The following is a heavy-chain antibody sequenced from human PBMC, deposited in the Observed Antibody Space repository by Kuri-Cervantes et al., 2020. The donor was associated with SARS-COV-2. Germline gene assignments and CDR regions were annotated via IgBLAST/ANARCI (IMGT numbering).Heavy chain of an antibody. Sequence: LSLTCAASGFTFSSYSMNWVRQAPGKGLEWVSVIYSGGSTYYADSVKGRFTVSRDNSKNTLYLQMNSLRAEDTAVYYCARLAVAGPEGRFDPWGQGTLVTVSS. CDR2: IYSGGST. J-gene: IGHJ5*02. D-gene: IGHD6-19*01. V-gene: IGHV3-53*05. CDR3: ARLAVAGPEGRFDP. CDR1: GFTFSSYS.